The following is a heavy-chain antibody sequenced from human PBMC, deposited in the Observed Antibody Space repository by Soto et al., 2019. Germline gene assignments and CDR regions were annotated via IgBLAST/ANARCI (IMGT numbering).Heavy chain of an antibody. Sequence: ASVKVSCKASGYTFTSYGIHWVRQAPGQRLEWMGWINAANGDTKYSPKFQGRVTMTRDTSASTAYMELSSLRSKDTAVYYCVRRHVSATGIDWFDPWGQGTLVTVSS. CDR1: GYTFTSYG. CDR2: INAANGDT. V-gene: IGHV1-3*01. D-gene: IGHD6-13*01. CDR3: VRRHVSATGIDWFDP. J-gene: IGHJ5*02.